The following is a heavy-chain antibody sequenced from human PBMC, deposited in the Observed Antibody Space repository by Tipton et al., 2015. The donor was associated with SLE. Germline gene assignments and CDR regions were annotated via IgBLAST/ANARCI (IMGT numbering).Heavy chain of an antibody. J-gene: IGHJ4*02. D-gene: IGHD7-27*01. V-gene: IGHV4-34*01. CDR3: ATGVSPFDY. CDR2: INHSGST. CDR1: GGSFSGYY. Sequence: GSLRLSCAVYGGSFSGYYWSWVRQPPGKGLEWIGEINHSGSTNYNPSLKSRVTISVDTSKNQFSLKLSSVTAADTAVYYCATGVSPFDYWGQGTLVTVSS.